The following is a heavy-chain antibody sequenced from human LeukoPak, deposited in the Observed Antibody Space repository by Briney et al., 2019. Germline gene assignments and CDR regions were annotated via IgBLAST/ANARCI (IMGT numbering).Heavy chain of an antibody. J-gene: IGHJ4*02. Sequence: ASVKVSCKAAGYTFTTYYMHWVRQAPGQGLEWMGWIDPNSGGTNYAQKFQGRVTMTRDTSISTAYMELTSLRSDDTAVYYCARVGDWNDLVFWGQGILVTVSS. D-gene: IGHD1-1*01. CDR2: IDPNSGGT. CDR1: GYTFTTYY. V-gene: IGHV1-2*02. CDR3: ARVGDWNDLVF.